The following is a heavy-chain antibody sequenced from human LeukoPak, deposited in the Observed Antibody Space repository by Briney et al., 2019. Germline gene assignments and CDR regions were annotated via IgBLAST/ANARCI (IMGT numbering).Heavy chain of an antibody. J-gene: IGHJ4*02. CDR2: INHSGNT. CDR3: ARSGPVVARRPFDY. D-gene: IGHD1-26*01. V-gene: IGHV4-34*01. CDR1: GGSFSGYY. Sequence: PETLSLTCAVYGGSFSGYYWSWIRQPPGKGLEWIGEINHSGNTNYNPSLKSRVTISLDTSKNQFSLKVRSVTAADTAIYYCARSGPVVARRPFDYWGQGTLVTVSS.